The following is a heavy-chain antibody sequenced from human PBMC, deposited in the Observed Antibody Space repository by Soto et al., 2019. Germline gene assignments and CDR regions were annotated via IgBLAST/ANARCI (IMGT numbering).Heavy chain of an antibody. CDR3: TTAPPLWWYYYDSSGYYDVFDY. Sequence: EVQLVESGGGLVKPGGSLRLSCAASGFTFSNAWMSWVRQAPGKGLEWVGRIKSKTDGGTTDYAAPVKGRFTISRDDSKNTLYLQMNSLKTEDTAVYYCTTAPPLWWYYYDSSGYYDVFDYWGQGNLVTVSS. CDR1: GFTFSNAW. J-gene: IGHJ4*02. D-gene: IGHD3-22*01. V-gene: IGHV3-15*01. CDR2: IKSKTDGGTT.